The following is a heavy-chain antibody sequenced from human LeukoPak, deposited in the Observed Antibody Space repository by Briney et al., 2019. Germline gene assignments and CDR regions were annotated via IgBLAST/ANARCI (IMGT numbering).Heavy chain of an antibody. Sequence: PGGSLRLSCAASGFIFSNYWMHWVRQAPGKGLEWVSGISWNSGSIGYADSVKGRFTISRDNAKNSLYLQMNSLRAEDMALYYCAKGGAGSSSSVLDYWGQGTLVTVSS. CDR2: ISWNSGSI. CDR1: GFIFSNYW. CDR3: AKGGAGSSSSVLDY. V-gene: IGHV3-9*03. J-gene: IGHJ4*02. D-gene: IGHD6-6*01.